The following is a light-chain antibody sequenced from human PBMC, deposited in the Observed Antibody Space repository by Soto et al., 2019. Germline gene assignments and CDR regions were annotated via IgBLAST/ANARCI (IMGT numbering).Light chain of an antibody. CDR2: DVT. CDR1: SNDIGGYNF. V-gene: IGLV2-14*01. J-gene: IGLJ1*01. CDR3: NSYSGGNTLYV. Sequence: QPATLGGSPGQSLTITYNETSNDIGGYNFVSWFQQHPGKAPKLLICDVTRRPSGVSDRFSGSKSGNTASLTISGLQAEDQAAYDCNSYSGGNTLYVFGSGTKVT.